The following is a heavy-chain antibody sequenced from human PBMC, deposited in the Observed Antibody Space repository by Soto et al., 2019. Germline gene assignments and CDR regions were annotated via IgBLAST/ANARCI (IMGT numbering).Heavy chain of an antibody. CDR3: ARGPTSDKVDY. V-gene: IGHV4-39*01. CDR1: GGSISSSSYY. J-gene: IGHJ4*02. Sequence: PSETLSLTCTVSGGSISSSSYYWGWIRQPPGKGLEWIGSIYYSGSTYYNPSLKSRVTISVDTSKDQFSLKLSSVTAADTAVYYCARGPTSDKVDYWGQGTLVTVS. CDR2: IYYSGST. D-gene: IGHD3-10*01.